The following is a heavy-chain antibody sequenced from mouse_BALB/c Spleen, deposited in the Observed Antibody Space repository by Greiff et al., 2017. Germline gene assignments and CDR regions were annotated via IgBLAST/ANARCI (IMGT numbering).Heavy chain of an antibody. D-gene: IGHD4-1*01. CDR1: GFTFSSYA. J-gene: IGHJ3*01. Sequence: EVKVVESGGGLVKPGGSLKLSCAASGFTFSSYAMSWVRQSPEKRLEWVAEISSGGSYTYYPDTVTGRFTISRDNAKNTLYLEMSSLRSEDTAMYYCARAANWDVKAWFAYWGQGTLVTVSA. CDR2: ISSGGSYT. V-gene: IGHV5-9-4*01. CDR3: ARAANWDVKAWFAY.